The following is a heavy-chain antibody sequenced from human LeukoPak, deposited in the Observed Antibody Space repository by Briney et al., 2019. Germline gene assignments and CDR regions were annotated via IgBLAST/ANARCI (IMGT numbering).Heavy chain of an antibody. CDR2: IYYSGST. CDR3: ARLMVYAMGFDY. D-gene: IGHD2-8*01. J-gene: IGHJ4*02. Sequence: SETLSLTCTVSGGSISSSSYYWGWIRQPPGKGLEWIGSIYYSGSTYYNPSLKSRVTISVDTSKNQFSLKLSSVTAADTAVYYCARLMVYAMGFDYWGQGTLVTVSS. V-gene: IGHV4-39*07. CDR1: GGSISSSSYY.